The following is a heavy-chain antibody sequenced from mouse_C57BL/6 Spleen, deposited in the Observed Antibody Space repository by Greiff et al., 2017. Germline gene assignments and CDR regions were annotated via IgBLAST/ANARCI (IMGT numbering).Heavy chain of an antibody. CDR1: GYTFTSYW. Sequence: QVQLQQPGAELVKPGASVKLSCKASGYTFTSYWMHWVKQRPGRGLEWIGRIDPNSGGTKYNEKFKSKATLTVDKPASTAYMELSSLTSEDSAVYYCAKADPPDYCTLYAMDYWGQGTTVTVSS. V-gene: IGHV1-72*01. D-gene: IGHD2-1*01. CDR3: AKADPPDYCTLYAMDY. CDR2: IDPNSGGT. J-gene: IGHJ4*01.